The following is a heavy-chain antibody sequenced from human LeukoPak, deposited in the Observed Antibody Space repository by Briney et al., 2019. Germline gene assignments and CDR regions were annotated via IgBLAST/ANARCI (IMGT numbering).Heavy chain of an antibody. D-gene: IGHD2-21*02. Sequence: PGGSLSLSCAASGFTFSSYGMSWVRQAPGKGLEWVSAISGSGGSTYYADSVKGRFTISRDNSKNTLYLQMNSLRAEDTAVYYCAKGVVVVTAIALYFDYWGQGTLVTVSS. V-gene: IGHV3-23*01. CDR2: ISGSGGST. CDR3: AKGVVVVTAIALYFDY. J-gene: IGHJ4*02. CDR1: GFTFSSYG.